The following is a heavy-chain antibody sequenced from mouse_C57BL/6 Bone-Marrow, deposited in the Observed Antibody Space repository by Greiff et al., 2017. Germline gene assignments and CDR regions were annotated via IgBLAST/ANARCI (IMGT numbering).Heavy chain of an antibody. CDR3: ARYTTVVASRYYFDY. CDR1: GYTFTGYW. CDR2: ILPGSGST. J-gene: IGHJ2*01. V-gene: IGHV1-9*01. Sequence: QVQLQQSGAELMKPGASVKLSCKATGYTFTGYWIEWVKQRPGHGLEWIGEILPGSGSTNYNEKFKGKATFTADTSSNTAYMQLSSLTTEDSAIYSCARYTTVVASRYYFDYWGQGTTLTVSS. D-gene: IGHD1-1*01.